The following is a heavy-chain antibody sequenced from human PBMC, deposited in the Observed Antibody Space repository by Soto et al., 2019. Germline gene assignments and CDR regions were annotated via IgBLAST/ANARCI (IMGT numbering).Heavy chain of an antibody. CDR2: IVVGSGNT. Sequence: SVKVSCKASGFTFTSSAVQWVRQARGQRLEWIGWIVVGSGNTNYAQKFQERVTITRDMSTSTAYMELSSLRSEDTAVYYCAADGSYGSGSYGYYGMDVWGQGTTVTVSS. CDR3: AADGSYGSGSYGYYGMDV. D-gene: IGHD3-10*01. J-gene: IGHJ6*02. V-gene: IGHV1-58*01. CDR1: GFTFTSSA.